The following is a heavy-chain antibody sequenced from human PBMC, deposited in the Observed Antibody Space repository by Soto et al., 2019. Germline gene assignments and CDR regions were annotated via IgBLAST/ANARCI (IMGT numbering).Heavy chain of an antibody. CDR2: ISAYNGNT. J-gene: IGHJ4*02. CDR3: ARGTTVETGSY. Sequence: QVQLVQSGAEVKKPGASVKVSCKASGYTFTSYGISWVRQAPGQGLEWMGRISAYNGNTNYAQKFQGKVTMTTDTSTRTAHMELKSVGSDDTGVYYCARGTTVETGSYWGQGTLVTVSS. CDR1: GYTFTSYG. D-gene: IGHD4-17*01. V-gene: IGHV1-18*01.